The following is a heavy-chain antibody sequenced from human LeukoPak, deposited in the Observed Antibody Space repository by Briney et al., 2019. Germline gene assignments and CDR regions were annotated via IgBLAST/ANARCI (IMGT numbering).Heavy chain of an antibody. J-gene: IGHJ5*02. CDR2: INHSGST. V-gene: IGHV4-34*01. Sequence: SETLSLTCAVYGGSLSGYYWSWIRQPPGKGLEWIGEINHSGSTNYNPSLKSRVTISVDTSKNQFSLKLSSVTAADTAVYYCVLLESIAARGFDPWGQGTLVSVSS. CDR1: GGSLSGYY. D-gene: IGHD6-6*01. CDR3: VLLESIAARGFDP.